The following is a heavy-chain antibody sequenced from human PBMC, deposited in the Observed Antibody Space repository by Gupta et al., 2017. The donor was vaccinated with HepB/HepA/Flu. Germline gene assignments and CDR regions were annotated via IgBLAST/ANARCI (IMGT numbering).Heavy chain of an antibody. V-gene: IGHV4-31*03. Sequence: QVQLQESGPGLVKPSQTLSLTCTVSGGSISSGGYYWSWIRQHPGKGLEWIGYIYYSGSTYYNPSLKMRVTISVDTSKNQFSLKLRSVTAAETAVYYCARDRITMVLGVIEGGVDVWGQGTTVTVSS. CDR2: IYYSGST. J-gene: IGHJ6*02. CDR3: ARDRITMVLGVIEGGVDV. CDR1: GGSISSGGYY. D-gene: IGHD3-10*01.